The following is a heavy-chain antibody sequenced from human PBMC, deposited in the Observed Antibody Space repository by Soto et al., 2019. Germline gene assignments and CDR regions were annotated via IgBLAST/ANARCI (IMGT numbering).Heavy chain of an antibody. CDR2: LRSSGDGGTT. D-gene: IGHD2-8*01. CDR3: TTLYRLDP. Sequence: EVQLVQSGGALVKPGGSLRLSCAASGLSLADKWMHWVRQAPGKGLEWVGLLRSSGDGGTTDYASPVKGRFSISRDDSKNTLYLQMDSLKTEDTAIYYCTTLYRLDPWGQGTLVTVSS. J-gene: IGHJ5*02. CDR1: GLSLADKW. V-gene: IGHV3-15*07.